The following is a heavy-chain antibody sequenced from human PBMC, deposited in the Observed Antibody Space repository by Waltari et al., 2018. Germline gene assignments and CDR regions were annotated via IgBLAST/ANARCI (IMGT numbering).Heavy chain of an antibody. J-gene: IGHJ4*02. Sequence: EVQLVESGGGLVQPGGSLRLSCAASGFTFSSYAMSWVRPAPGKGLEWVSALSGSGGSTYYADSVKGRFTISRDNSKNTLYLQMNSLRAEDTAVYYCAKDRQDIVATITVGYYWGQGTLVTVSS. V-gene: IGHV3-23*04. D-gene: IGHD5-12*01. CDR2: LSGSGGST. CDR1: GFTFSSYA. CDR3: AKDRQDIVATITVGYY.